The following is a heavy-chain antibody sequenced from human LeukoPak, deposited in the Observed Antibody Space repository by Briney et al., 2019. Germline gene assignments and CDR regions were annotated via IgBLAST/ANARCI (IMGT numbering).Heavy chain of an antibody. Sequence: VASVKVSCKASGGTFSSYAISWVRQAPGQGLEWMGGIIPIFGTANYAQKFQGRVTITADKSTSTAYMELSSLRSEDTAVYYCARDWVGRQWGVLGEYYFDYWGQGTLVTVSS. D-gene: IGHD6-19*01. V-gene: IGHV1-69*06. J-gene: IGHJ4*02. CDR3: ARDWVGRQWGVLGEYYFDY. CDR2: IIPIFGTA. CDR1: GGTFSSYA.